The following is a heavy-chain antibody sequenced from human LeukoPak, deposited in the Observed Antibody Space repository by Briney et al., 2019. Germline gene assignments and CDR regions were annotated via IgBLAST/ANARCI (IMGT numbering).Heavy chain of an antibody. D-gene: IGHD3-10*01. Sequence: ASVKVSCKASGYTFTSYDINWVRQATGQGLEWMGWMNPNSGNTGYAQKLQGRVTMTTDTSTSTAYMELRSLRSDDTAVYYCARDILWFGEFSPNNWFDPWGQGTLVTVSS. CDR3: ARDILWFGEFSPNNWFDP. V-gene: IGHV1-8*01. CDR2: MNPNSGNT. CDR1: GYTFTSYD. J-gene: IGHJ5*02.